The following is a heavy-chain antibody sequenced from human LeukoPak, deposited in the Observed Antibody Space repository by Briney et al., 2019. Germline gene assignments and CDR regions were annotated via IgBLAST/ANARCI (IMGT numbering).Heavy chain of an antibody. D-gene: IGHD4-17*01. CDR1: GGSISSYY. CDR2: IYYSGST. Sequence: SETLSLTCTVSGGSISSYYWSWIRQPPGKGLEGIGYIYYSGSTNYNPSLKSRVTISVDTSKNQFSLKLSSVTAADTAVYYCARGGPTVTNEFDYWGQGTLVTVSS. V-gene: IGHV4-59*01. CDR3: ARGGPTVTNEFDY. J-gene: IGHJ4*02.